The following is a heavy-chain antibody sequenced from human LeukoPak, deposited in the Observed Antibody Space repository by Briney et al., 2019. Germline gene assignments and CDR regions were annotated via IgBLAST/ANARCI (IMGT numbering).Heavy chain of an antibody. CDR1: GYTFTSYY. V-gene: IGHV1-18*04. D-gene: IGHD2-15*01. J-gene: IGHJ3*02. CDR3: ARGGERYCSGGSCYSRGNDAFDI. CDR2: ISAYNGNT. Sequence: ASVKVSCKASGYTFTSYYMHWVRQAPGQGLEWMGWISAYNGNTNYAQKLQGRVTMTTDTSTSTAYMELRSLRSDDTAVYYCARGGERYCSGGSCYSRGNDAFDIWGQGTMVTVSS.